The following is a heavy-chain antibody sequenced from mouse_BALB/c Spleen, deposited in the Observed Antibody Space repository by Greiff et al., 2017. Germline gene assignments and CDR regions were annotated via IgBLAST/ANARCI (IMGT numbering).Heavy chain of an antibody. V-gene: IGHV5-6-5*01. D-gene: IGHD1-1*01. CDR3: ARGNYGSSYPYWYFDV. J-gene: IGHJ1*01. Sequence: EVKLVESGGGLVKPGGSLKLSCAASGFTFSSYAMSWVRQTPEKRLEWVASISSGGSTYYPDSVKGRFTISRDNARNILYLQMSSLRSEDTAMYYCARGNYGSSYPYWYFDVWGAGTTVTVSS. CDR1: GFTFSSYA. CDR2: ISSGGST.